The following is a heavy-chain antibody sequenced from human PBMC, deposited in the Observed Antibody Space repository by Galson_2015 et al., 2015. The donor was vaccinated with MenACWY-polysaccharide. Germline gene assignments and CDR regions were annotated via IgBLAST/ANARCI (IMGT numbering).Heavy chain of an antibody. Sequence: SVKVSCKASGYTFTSYGISWVRQAPGRGLEWMGWISAYNGNTNYAQKLQGRVTMTTDTSTSTAYMELRSLRSDDTAVYYCARVKGGFWSGYLNDYWGQGTLVTVSS. CDR1: GYTFTSYG. V-gene: IGHV1-18*01. D-gene: IGHD3-3*01. CDR3: ARVKGGFWSGYLNDY. CDR2: ISAYNGNT. J-gene: IGHJ4*02.